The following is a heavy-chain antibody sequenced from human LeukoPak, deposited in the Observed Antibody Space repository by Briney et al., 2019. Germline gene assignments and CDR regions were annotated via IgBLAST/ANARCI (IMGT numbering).Heavy chain of an antibody. CDR1: GYTFTSYA. V-gene: IGHV7-4-1*02. D-gene: IGHD6-13*01. CDR2: INTNTGNP. CDR3: ASGIAAAGARFDP. Sequence: ASVKVSCKASGYTFTSYAMNWVRQAPGQGLEWMGRINTNTGNPTYAQGFTGRFVFSLDTSVSTAYLQISSLKAEDTAVYYCASGIAAAGARFDPWGQGTLVTVSS. J-gene: IGHJ5*02.